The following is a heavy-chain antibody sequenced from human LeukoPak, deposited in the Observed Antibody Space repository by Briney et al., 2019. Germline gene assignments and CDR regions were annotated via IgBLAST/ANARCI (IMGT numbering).Heavy chain of an antibody. Sequence: GGSLRLSCAASGFTFSSYAMYWVRQAPGKGLQWVAFIRFDGSNKYYADSVKGRFTISRDNSKNTLYLQMNSLRVEDTAMYYCTKDVGRVPAYFDYWGQGTLVTVSS. V-gene: IGHV3-30*02. J-gene: IGHJ4*02. CDR2: IRFDGSNK. D-gene: IGHD3-10*01. CDR3: TKDVGRVPAYFDY. CDR1: GFTFSSYA.